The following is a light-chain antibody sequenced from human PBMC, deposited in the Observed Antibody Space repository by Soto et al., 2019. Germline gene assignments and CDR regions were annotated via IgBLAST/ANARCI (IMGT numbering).Light chain of an antibody. CDR1: SSDVGSYNL. V-gene: IGLV2-23*01. CDR2: EGT. J-gene: IGLJ3*02. Sequence: QSALTQPASVSGSPGQSITISCTGTSSDVGSYNLVSWYQHHPGKAPKLMIYEGTKRPSGVSNRFSASESGSTASLTISGLQAEDEADYYCCSYVDSTWVFGGGTKVTVL. CDR3: CSYVDSTWV.